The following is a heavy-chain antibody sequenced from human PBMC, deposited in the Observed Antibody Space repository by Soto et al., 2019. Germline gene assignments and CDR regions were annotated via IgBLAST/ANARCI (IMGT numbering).Heavy chain of an antibody. Sequence: VGSLRLSCEGSGFIFSNNGMHWVRQAPGKGLEWVAFMSYDGSAKFLADSVKGRFTISRDNSKSTLFLHMSSLRAEDTAMYYCAIVRVADSHLDHWGQGTLVTVSS. V-gene: IGHV3-30*12. D-gene: IGHD2-15*01. CDR2: MSYDGSAK. CDR3: AIVRVADSHLDH. J-gene: IGHJ4*02. CDR1: GFIFSNNG.